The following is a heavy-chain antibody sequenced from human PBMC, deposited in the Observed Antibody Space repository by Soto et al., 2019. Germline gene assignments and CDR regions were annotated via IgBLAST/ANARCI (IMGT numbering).Heavy chain of an antibody. CDR3: ARRYGYSFDY. Sequence: LSLTCTVSGGSISSYYWSWIRQPPGKGLEWIGYIYYSGSTNYNPSLKSRVTISVDTSKNQFSLKLSSVTAADTAVYYCARRYGYSFDYWGQGTQVTVSS. CDR2: IYYSGST. D-gene: IGHD1-1*01. V-gene: IGHV4-59*08. J-gene: IGHJ4*02. CDR1: GGSISSYY.